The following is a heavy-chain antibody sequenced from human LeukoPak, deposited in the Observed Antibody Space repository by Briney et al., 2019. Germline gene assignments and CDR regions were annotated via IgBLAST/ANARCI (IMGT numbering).Heavy chain of an antibody. V-gene: IGHV4-59*11. Sequence: PSETLSLTCTVSGGSISSHYWSWLRQPPGKGLEWIGYIYYSGSTNYNPSLKSRVTISVDTSKNQFSLKLSSVTAADTAVYYCARGPYYYDILTGYSDNWFDPWGQGTLVTVSS. D-gene: IGHD3-9*01. CDR3: ARGPYYYDILTGYSDNWFDP. J-gene: IGHJ5*02. CDR2: IYYSGST. CDR1: GGSISSHY.